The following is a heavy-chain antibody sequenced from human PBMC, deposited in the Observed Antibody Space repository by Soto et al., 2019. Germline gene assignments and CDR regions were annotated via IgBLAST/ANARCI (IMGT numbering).Heavy chain of an antibody. CDR2: MSHSGGT. CDR3: ARVERGTATTVVDAFDI. Sequence: QVQLQQWGAGLLKPSETLSLTCAVYGGSVNSGNYYWSWIRQPQGKGLEWIGEMSHSGGTHFNPSLKSRVTISVDTSKNQCSLKMSSVTAADTALYYCARVERGTATTVVDAFDIWGPGTLVTVSS. CDR1: GGSVNSGNYY. V-gene: IGHV4-34*01. D-gene: IGHD1-1*01. J-gene: IGHJ3*02.